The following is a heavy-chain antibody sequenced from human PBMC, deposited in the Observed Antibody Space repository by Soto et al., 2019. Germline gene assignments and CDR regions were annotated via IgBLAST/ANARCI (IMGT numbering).Heavy chain of an antibody. J-gene: IGHJ6*02. V-gene: IGHV3-11*01. Sequence: GGSLRLSCAASGFTFSYSYMSWIRQSPGKGLEWISYITFSGNTVYYADSLKGRFTISRDNAKNSLYLQMNRLRAEDTAVYYCARVSWREKYGMDVWGQGTTVTVSS. CDR2: ITFSGNTV. CDR1: GFTFSYSY. CDR3: ARVSWREKYGMDV.